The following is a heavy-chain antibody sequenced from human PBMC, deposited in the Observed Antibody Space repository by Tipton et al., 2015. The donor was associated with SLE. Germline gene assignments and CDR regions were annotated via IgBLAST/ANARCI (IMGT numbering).Heavy chain of an antibody. CDR1: GFIFSTYG. CDR2: IRYDGSNK. Sequence: SLRLSCAASGFIFSTYGMHWVRQVPGKGLEWVAFIRYDGSNKYYADSVKGRFTISRDNSKNTLYLQMNSLRAEDTAVYYCARDRERFLEWLLIDYWGQGTLVTVSS. J-gene: IGHJ4*02. V-gene: IGHV3-30*02. D-gene: IGHD3-3*01. CDR3: ARDRERFLEWLLIDY.